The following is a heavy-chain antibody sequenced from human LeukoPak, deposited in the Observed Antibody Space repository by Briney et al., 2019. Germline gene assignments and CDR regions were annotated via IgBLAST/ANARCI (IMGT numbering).Heavy chain of an antibody. V-gene: IGHV1-8*01. CDR1: GYTVTELS. J-gene: IGHJ6*03. CDR2: MNPNSGNT. CDR3: ARGVYGSGSYLGSNYYYYYYMDV. D-gene: IGHD3-10*01. Sequence: ASVKVSCKVSGYTVTELSMHWVRQATGQGLEWMGWMNPNSGNTGYAQKFQGRVTMTRNTSISTAYMELSSLRSEDTAVYYCARGVYGSGSYLGSNYYYYYYMDVWGKGTTVTISS.